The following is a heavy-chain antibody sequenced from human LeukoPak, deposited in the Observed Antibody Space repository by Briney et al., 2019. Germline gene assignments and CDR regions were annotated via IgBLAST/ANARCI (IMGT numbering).Heavy chain of an antibody. CDR3: ARETRQLWSNNWFDP. V-gene: IGHV3-66*02. J-gene: IGHJ5*02. Sequence: GGSLRLSCAASGFTVSSNYMSWVRQAQGKGLEWVSVIYSGGSTYYADSVKGRFTISRDNSKNTLYLQMNSLRAEDTAVYYCARETRQLWSNNWFDPWGQGTLVTVSS. CDR2: IYSGGST. D-gene: IGHD5-18*01. CDR1: GFTVSSNY.